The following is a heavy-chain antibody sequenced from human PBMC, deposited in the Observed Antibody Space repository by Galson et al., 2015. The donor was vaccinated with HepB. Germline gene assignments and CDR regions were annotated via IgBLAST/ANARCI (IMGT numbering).Heavy chain of an antibody. CDR3: ANDRFYYDSSGYYFTGAH. J-gene: IGHJ4*02. V-gene: IGHV3-23*01. D-gene: IGHD3-22*01. CDR1: GFTFSSYA. Sequence: SLRLSCAASGFTFSSYAMSWVRQAPGKGLEWVSAISGSGGSTYYADSVKGRFTISRDNSKNTLYLQMNSLRAEDTAVYYCANDRFYYDSSGYYFTGAHWGQGTLVTVSS. CDR2: ISGSGGST.